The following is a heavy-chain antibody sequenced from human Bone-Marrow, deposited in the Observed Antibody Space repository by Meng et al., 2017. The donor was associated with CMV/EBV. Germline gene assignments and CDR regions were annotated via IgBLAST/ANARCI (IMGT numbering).Heavy chain of an antibody. CDR1: GFTFDDYA. D-gene: IGHD3-3*01. CDR3: VLFWSGYSRGMDV. J-gene: IGHJ6*02. CDR2: IYSGGNT. V-gene: IGHV3-53*01. Sequence: GGSLRLSCAASGFTFDDYAMHWVRQAPGKGLEWVSIIYSGGNTYYADSVKGRFTISRDNSKNPVFLQMNSLRAEDTAVYYCVLFWSGYSRGMDVWGQGTTVTVSS.